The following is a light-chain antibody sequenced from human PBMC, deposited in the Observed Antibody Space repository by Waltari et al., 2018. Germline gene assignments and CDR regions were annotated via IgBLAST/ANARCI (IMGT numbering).Light chain of an antibody. CDR2: YDN. CDR3: AAWDDSVSAWL. CDR1: RYNIGYNA. V-gene: IGLV1-36*01. Sequence: QSALTQPPSVSEAPRQRVTISGSGSRYNIGYNAVNWYQKVPGKAPKLLVYYDNQGPSGVPDRCSGSRSGTSASLAISGLQSEDEADYYCAAWDDSVSAWLFGGGTKLTVL. J-gene: IGLJ3*02.